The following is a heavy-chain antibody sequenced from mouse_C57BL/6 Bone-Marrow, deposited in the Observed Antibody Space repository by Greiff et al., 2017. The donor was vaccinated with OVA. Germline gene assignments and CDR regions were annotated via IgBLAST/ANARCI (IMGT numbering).Heavy chain of an antibody. J-gene: IGHJ1*03. Sequence: VQLQQSGAELVKPGASVKLSCTASGFNIKDYYMHWVKQRPEQGLEWIGWIDPEDGETKYDPKFQGKATITADTSSNTAYLQLSSLTSEDAAVFYWAVSDYGPSWYFDVWGTGTTVTVSS. CDR3: AVSDYGPSWYFDV. CDR2: IDPEDGET. D-gene: IGHD1-2*01. V-gene: IGHV14-2*01. CDR1: GFNIKDYY.